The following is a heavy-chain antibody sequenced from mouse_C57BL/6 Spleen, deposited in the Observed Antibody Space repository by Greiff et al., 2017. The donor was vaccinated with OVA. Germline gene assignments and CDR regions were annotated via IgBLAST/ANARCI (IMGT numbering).Heavy chain of an antibody. CDR3: ARIYDYDEGAWFAY. CDR2: ISSGGSYT. CDR1: GFTFSSYG. J-gene: IGHJ3*01. Sequence: EVQLVESGGDLVKPGGSLKLSCAASGFTFSSYGMSWVRQTPDKRLEWVATISSGGSYTYYPDSVKGRFTISRDNAKNTLYLQMSSLKSEDTAMYYCARIYDYDEGAWFAYWGQGTLVTVSA. V-gene: IGHV5-6*01. D-gene: IGHD2-4*01.